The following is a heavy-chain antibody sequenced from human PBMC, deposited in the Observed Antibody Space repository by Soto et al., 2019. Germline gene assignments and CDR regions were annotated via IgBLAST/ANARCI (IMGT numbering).Heavy chain of an antibody. J-gene: IGHJ4*02. CDR3: GKERRGSGWSVCDF. Sequence: VQLLESGGGLVQPGGSLRLSCAASGFIFRDYAMNWVRQAPGEGLEWVSEISGSGDSAGYADTVKGWFTISRDNSRDTMYLHMNSLRVDDTAVYYCGKERRGSGWSVCDFWGQGDLVTVSS. D-gene: IGHD6-19*01. V-gene: IGHV3-23*01. CDR2: ISGSGDSA. CDR1: GFIFRDYA.